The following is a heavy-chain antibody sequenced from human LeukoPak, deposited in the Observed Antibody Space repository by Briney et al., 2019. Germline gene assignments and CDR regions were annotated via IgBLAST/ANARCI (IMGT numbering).Heavy chain of an antibody. Sequence: PGGSLRLSCVASGFTFSPWWMTWVRQAPGKGLEWAANIKQDESEKYYVDSVKGRFTISRDNAKSSLYLQMNSLRAEDTAVYYCARGGYSSSWYWMYWGQGTLVTVSS. CDR2: IKQDESEK. CDR3: ARGGYSSSWYWMY. V-gene: IGHV3-7*01. D-gene: IGHD6-13*01. CDR1: GFTFSPWW. J-gene: IGHJ4*02.